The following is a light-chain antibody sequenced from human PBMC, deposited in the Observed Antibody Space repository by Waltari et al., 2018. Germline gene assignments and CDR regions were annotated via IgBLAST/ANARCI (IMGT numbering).Light chain of an antibody. CDR1: QNINTW. Sequence: DIQMIQSPSTLSASVGDRVTITCRASQNINTWLAWYQQKPGKAPNLLIYKASSLESGVPSRFRGGGSGTEFTLTISRLQPDDFATYYCQQYSSDWTFGQGTKVEIK. CDR3: QQYSSDWT. CDR2: KAS. J-gene: IGKJ1*01. V-gene: IGKV1-5*03.